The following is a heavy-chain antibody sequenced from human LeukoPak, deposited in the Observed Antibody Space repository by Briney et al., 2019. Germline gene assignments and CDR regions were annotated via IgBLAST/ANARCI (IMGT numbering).Heavy chain of an antibody. CDR1: GFTFSTYA. J-gene: IGHJ3*02. V-gene: IGHV3-23*01. CDR3: ARDSGYPDAFDI. D-gene: IGHD3-10*01. Sequence: GGSLRLSCAASGFTFSTYAMRWVRQAPGKGLEWVTSIGRTGDDTYYADSVKGRFTISRDNSKNTLYLQMNSLRAEDTAVYYCARDSGYPDAFDIWGQGTMVIVSS. CDR2: IGRTGDDT.